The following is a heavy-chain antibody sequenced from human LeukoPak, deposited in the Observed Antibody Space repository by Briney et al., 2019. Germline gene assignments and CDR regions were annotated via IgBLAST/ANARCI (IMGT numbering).Heavy chain of an antibody. D-gene: IGHD2-2*01. CDR1: GGTFSSYA. CDR3: ARGFLGIVVVPAASYYYMDV. V-gene: IGHV1-69*05. Sequence: SVKVSCKASGGTFSSYAISWVRQAPGQGLEWMGGIIPIFGTANYAQKFQGRVTITTDESTSTAYMELSSLRSEDTAVYYCARGFLGIVVVPAASYYYMDVWGKGATVTVSS. J-gene: IGHJ6*03. CDR2: IIPIFGTA.